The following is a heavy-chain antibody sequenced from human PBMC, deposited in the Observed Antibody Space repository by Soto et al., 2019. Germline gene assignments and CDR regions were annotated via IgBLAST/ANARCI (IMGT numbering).Heavy chain of an antibody. CDR2: IYSGGST. D-gene: IGHD2-15*01. CDR1: GFTVSSNY. Sequence: EVQLVESGGGLVQPGGSLRLSCAASGFTVSSNYMNWVRQAPGKGLEWVSVIYSGGSTYYADSVKGRFTISRDNSKNTLYLQMNSLRAEDTAVYYCARVVVGMWYFDYWGQGTLVTVSS. V-gene: IGHV3-66*01. CDR3: ARVVVGMWYFDY. J-gene: IGHJ4*02.